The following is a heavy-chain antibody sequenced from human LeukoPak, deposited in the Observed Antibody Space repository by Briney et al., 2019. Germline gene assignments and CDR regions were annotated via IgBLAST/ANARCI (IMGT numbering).Heavy chain of an antibody. V-gene: IGHV4-61*02. J-gene: IGHJ4*02. CDR3: ARGRAGLRYFNWQYYFDY. CDR1: GGSISSGSNY. D-gene: IGHD3-9*01. Sequence: PSETLSLTCTISGGSISSGSNYWPWIRQPAGTGLEWIGRISTSGSTNYSPSLKSRVTISLDTSNNQFSLRLRSVTAADTAVYYCARGRAGLRYFNWQYYFDYWGQGTLVTVSS. CDR2: ISTSGST.